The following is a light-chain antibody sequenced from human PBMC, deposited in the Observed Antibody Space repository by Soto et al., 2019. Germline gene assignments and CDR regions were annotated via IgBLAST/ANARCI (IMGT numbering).Light chain of an antibody. J-gene: IGLJ1*01. CDR1: SSDVGGYNY. CDR2: EVS. V-gene: IGLV2-14*01. Sequence: QSALTQPASVSGSPGQSITISCTGTSSDVGGYNYVSWYQQHPGKAPKLMIYEVSNRPSGVSNRFSGSKSGNTASLTISGLQAEDEADYYCSSYTSSSPYVFGTGTQLTVL. CDR3: SSYTSSSPYV.